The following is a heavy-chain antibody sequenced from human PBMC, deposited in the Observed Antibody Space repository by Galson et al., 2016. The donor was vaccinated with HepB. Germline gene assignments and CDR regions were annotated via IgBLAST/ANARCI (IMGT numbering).Heavy chain of an antibody. J-gene: IGHJ4*02. D-gene: IGHD1-26*01. CDR2: ISSSSSYI. CDR1: GFTFSSYS. V-gene: IGHV3-21*01. CDR3: ARGAIVGAIFDY. Sequence: SLRLSCAASGFTFSSYSMNWVRQAPGKGLEWVSSISSSSSYIYYADSLKGRFTISRDNATTSLYLQMNSLRAEDPAVYYCARGAIVGAIFDYWGQGTLVTVSS.